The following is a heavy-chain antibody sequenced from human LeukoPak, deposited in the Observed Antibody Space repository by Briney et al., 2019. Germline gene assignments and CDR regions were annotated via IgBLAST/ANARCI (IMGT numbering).Heavy chain of an antibody. Sequence: GRSLRLSCAASGFTFSSYAMSWVRQAPGKGLEWVSAISGSGGSTYYADSVKGRFTISRDNSKNTLYLQMNSLRAEDTAVYYCAKLGSPYFDWFLMDVWGQGTTVTVSS. D-gene: IGHD3-9*01. CDR2: ISGSGGST. J-gene: IGHJ6*02. CDR3: AKLGSPYFDWFLMDV. V-gene: IGHV3-23*01. CDR1: GFTFSSYA.